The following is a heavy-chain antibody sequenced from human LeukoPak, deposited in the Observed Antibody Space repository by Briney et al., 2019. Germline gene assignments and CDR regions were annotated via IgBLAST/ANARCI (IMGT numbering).Heavy chain of an antibody. V-gene: IGHV1-18*01. Sequence: GSVKVSCKASGYTFTSYGISWVRQAPGQGLEWMGWVSAYNGTTNYAQKLQGRVTMTTDTSTSTAYMELRSLRSDDTAVCYCARMYYYDSSGDAFDIWGQGTMVTVSS. J-gene: IGHJ3*02. CDR1: GYTFTSYG. CDR2: VSAYNGTT. CDR3: ARMYYYDSSGDAFDI. D-gene: IGHD3-22*01.